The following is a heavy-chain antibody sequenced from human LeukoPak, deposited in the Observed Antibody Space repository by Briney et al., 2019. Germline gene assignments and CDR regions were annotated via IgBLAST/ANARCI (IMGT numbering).Heavy chain of an antibody. V-gene: IGHV3-48*01. CDR2: ISSSSSTI. CDR3: ARGGYCSGGSCYHDAFDI. D-gene: IGHD2-15*01. CDR1: GFTFSNYG. J-gene: IGHJ3*02. Sequence: GGSLRLSCAASGFTFSNYGMHWVRQAPGKGLEWVSYISSSSSTIYYADSVKGRFTISRDNAKNSLYLQMNSLRAEDTAVYYCARGGYCSGGSCYHDAFDIWGQGTMVTVSS.